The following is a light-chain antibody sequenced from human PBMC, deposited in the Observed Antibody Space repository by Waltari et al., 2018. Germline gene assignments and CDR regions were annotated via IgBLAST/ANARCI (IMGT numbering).Light chain of an antibody. V-gene: IGKV1-5*03. CDR2: QAS. Sequence: DIQMTQSPSTLSASVGDSVTMTCRASQSINSWLAWYQQKPGKAPKVLIYQASSLKSGVSSRFSGSGSGAEFTLTISSLQPDDFATYYCQQYHTYPWTFGQGTKVEVK. CDR3: QQYHTYPWT. CDR1: QSINSW. J-gene: IGKJ1*01.